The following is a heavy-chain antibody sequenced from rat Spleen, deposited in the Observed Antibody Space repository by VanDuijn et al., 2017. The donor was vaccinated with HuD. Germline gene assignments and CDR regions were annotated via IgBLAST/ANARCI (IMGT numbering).Heavy chain of an antibody. CDR3: ARQEDYGGYSRDYFGY. CDR2: ISYEGNTA. J-gene: IGHJ2*01. V-gene: IGHV5-22*01. D-gene: IGHD1-11*01. Sequence: EVQLVESGGGLVQPGRSMKLSCAASGFTFSNYGMAWVRQAPQKGLEWVASISYEGNTAFYGDSMKGRFTISRDNAKSTLYLQISSLRSEDTATYYCARQEDYGGYSRDYFGYWGQGVVVTVSS. CDR1: GFTFSNYG.